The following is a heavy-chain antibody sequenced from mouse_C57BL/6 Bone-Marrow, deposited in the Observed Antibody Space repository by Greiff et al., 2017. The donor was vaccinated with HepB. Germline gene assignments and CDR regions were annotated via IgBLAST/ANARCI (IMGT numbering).Heavy chain of an antibody. D-gene: IGHD1-1*01. J-gene: IGHJ2*01. CDR1: GYSFSSSW. V-gene: IGHV1-82*01. Sequence: VQLQQSGPELVKPGASVKISCKASGYSFSSSWMNWVKQRPGKGLEWIGRIYPGDGDTNYNGKFKGKATLTADKSSSTAYMQLSSLTSEDSAVYFCAREGVTTVVDHFDYWGQGTTLTVSS. CDR2: IYPGDGDT. CDR3: AREGVTTVVDHFDY.